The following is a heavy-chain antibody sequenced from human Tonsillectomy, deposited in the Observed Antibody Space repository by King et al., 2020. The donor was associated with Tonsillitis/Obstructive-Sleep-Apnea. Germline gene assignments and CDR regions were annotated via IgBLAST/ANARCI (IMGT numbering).Heavy chain of an antibody. Sequence: QLVQSGSELKKPGASVKVSCKASGYTLTSHAINWVRQAPGQGLEWMGWININTGNPTYAQSFTGRFVFSLDTSVSTAYLQINSLKPEDTAVYYCARSNWNDLMGDYWGQGTLVTVSS. CDR3: ARSNWNDLMGDY. D-gene: IGHD1-1*01. CDR1: GYTLTSHA. CDR2: ININTGNP. J-gene: IGHJ4*02. V-gene: IGHV7-4-1*02.